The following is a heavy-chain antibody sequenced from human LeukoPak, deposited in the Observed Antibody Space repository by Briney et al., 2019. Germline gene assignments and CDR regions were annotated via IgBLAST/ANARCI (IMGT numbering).Heavy chain of an antibody. CDR3: ARGGRYYGSGSYSYY. J-gene: IGHJ4*02. Sequence: PGGSLRLSCAASGFTFSNYAMSWVRQAPGKGLEWVSAISGSGDSTYYADSVKGRFTISRDNAKNSLYLQMNSLRAEDTAVYYCARGGRYYGSGSYSYYWGQGTLVTVSS. CDR2: ISGSGDST. CDR1: GFTFSNYA. D-gene: IGHD3-10*01. V-gene: IGHV3-23*01.